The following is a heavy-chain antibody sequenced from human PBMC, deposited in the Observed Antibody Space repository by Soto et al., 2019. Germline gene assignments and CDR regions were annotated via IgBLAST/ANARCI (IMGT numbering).Heavy chain of an antibody. CDR3: ANHARSGYYRLGGMDV. Sequence: GGSLRLSCAASGFTFSSYAMSWVRQAPGKGLEWVSAISGSGGSTYYADSVKGRFTISRDNSKNTLYLQMNSLRAEDTAVYYCANHARSGYYRLGGMDVWGQGTTVTVSS. V-gene: IGHV3-23*01. J-gene: IGHJ6*02. CDR2: ISGSGGST. D-gene: IGHD3-3*01. CDR1: GFTFSSYA.